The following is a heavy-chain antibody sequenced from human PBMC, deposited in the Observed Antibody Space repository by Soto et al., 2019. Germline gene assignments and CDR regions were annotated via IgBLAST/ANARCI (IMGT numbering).Heavy chain of an antibody. Sequence: QVQLVQSGAEVKKSGASVKVSCKASGYTFTSYGISWVRQAPGQGLEWMGWISANNGNTNYAQKLQGRVTMTTDTSTSTAYMELRSLRSDDTAVYYCARETITIFGVVTYYGMDVWGQGTTVTVSS. CDR3: ARETITIFGVVTYYGMDV. V-gene: IGHV1-18*04. D-gene: IGHD3-3*01. J-gene: IGHJ6*02. CDR1: GYTFTSYG. CDR2: ISANNGNT.